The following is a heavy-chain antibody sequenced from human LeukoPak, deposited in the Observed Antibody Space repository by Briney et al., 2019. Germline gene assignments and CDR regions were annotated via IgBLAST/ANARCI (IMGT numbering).Heavy chain of an antibody. CDR1: GFTFSANA. J-gene: IGHJ4*02. Sequence: PGGSLRLSCATSGFTFSANAMSWVRQAPGKGLEWVSVISGSGGTIYYADSVKGRFTISRDNSKNTLYLQMNGLRAEDTAVYYCAKLAVINGYWGQGTLVTVS. CDR2: ISGSGGTI. CDR3: AKLAVINGY. V-gene: IGHV3-23*01. D-gene: IGHD4-11*01.